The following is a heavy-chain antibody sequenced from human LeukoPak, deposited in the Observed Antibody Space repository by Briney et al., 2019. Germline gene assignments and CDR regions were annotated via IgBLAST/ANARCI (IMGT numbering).Heavy chain of an antibody. D-gene: IGHD5-12*01. CDR3: AKHGPYSGYEGDDY. V-gene: IGHV3-23*01. Sequence: GGSLKLSCATSGFTFSGSVMQWVRQAPGKGLEWVSAISGSGGSTYYADSVKGRFTISRDNSKNTLYLQMNSLRAEDTAVYYCAKHGPYSGYEGDDYWGQGTLVTVSS. CDR2: ISGSGGST. CDR1: GFTFSGSV. J-gene: IGHJ4*02.